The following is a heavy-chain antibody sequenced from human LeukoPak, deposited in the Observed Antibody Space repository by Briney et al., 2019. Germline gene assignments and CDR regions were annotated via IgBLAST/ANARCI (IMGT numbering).Heavy chain of an antibody. V-gene: IGHV1-69*02. CDR1: GGTFSSYT. D-gene: IGHD3-22*01. J-gene: IGHJ6*02. CDR2: LIPILGIA. CDR3: ARVSSGQDGMDV. Sequence: ASVKVSCKASGGTFSSYTISWVRQAPGQGLEWMGRLIPILGIANYAQKFQGRVTITADKSTSTAYMELSSLRSEDTAVYYCARVSSGQDGMDVWGQGTTVTVSS.